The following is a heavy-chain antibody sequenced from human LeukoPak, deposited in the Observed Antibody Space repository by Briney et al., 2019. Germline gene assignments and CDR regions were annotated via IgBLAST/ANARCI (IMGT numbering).Heavy chain of an antibody. D-gene: IGHD3-16*01. CDR2: IYYSGST. J-gene: IGHJ6*03. CDR1: GGSISSSSYY. V-gene: IGHV4-61*05. Sequence: KSSETLSLTCTVSGGSISSSSYYWGWIRQPPGKGLEWIAYIYYSGSTNYNPSLKSRVTISVDTSKNQFSLRLSSVTAADTAVYYCARGGGLGHYYYYMDVWGKGTTVTISS. CDR3: ARGGGLGHYYYYMDV.